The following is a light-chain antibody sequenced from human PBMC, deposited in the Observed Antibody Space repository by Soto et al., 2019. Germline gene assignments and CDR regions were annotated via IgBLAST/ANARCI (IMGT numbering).Light chain of an antibody. J-gene: IGKJ1*01. CDR1: RSVSTS. Sequence: DIQMKQSHSTLSASVGDRVTITCRASRSVSTSLAWYQKKPGKAPKLLIFDASSLESGVPARFSASGSGTDFTLTISDVQPEDFALYYCHQRQSWPRTFGQGTKVDIK. CDR3: HQRQSWPRT. V-gene: IGKV1-5*01. CDR2: DAS.